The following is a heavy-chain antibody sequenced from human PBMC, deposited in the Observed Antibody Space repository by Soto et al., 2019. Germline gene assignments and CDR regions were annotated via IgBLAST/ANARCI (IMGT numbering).Heavy chain of an antibody. CDR1: GGSFSGYY. CDR2: INHSGST. Sequence: QVQLQQWGAGLLKPSETLSLTCAVYGGSFSGYYWSWIRQPPGKGLEWIGEINHSGSTNYNPSLKSRVTISVDTSKSQFSLKLSSVTAADTAVYYCASRKWPLPIDYWGQGTLVTVSS. CDR3: ASRKWPLPIDY. J-gene: IGHJ4*02. V-gene: IGHV4-34*01. D-gene: IGHD5-12*01.